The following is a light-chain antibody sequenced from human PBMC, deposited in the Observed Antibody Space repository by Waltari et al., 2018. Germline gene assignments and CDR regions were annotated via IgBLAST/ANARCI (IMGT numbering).Light chain of an antibody. CDR3: LEDHNYPLT. Sequence: AIQMTQSPSSLSASVGDTVTITCRASQGIRNNLGWYQQKPGKAPKLLIYSATSLQSGVPSRFSGSVSGTDFTLTISSLQPEDFATYYCLEDHNYPLTFGGGTKVEIK. CDR1: QGIRNN. J-gene: IGKJ4*01. V-gene: IGKV1-6*01. CDR2: SAT.